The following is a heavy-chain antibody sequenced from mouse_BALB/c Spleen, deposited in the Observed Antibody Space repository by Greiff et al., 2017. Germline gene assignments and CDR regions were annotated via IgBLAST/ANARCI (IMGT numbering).Heavy chain of an antibody. V-gene: IGHV3-6*02. Sequence: DVQLQESGPGLVKPSQSLSLTCSVTGYSITSGYYWNWIRQFPGNKLEWMGYISYDGSNNYNPSLKNRISITRDTSKNQFFLKLNSVTTEDTATYYCARYDYDGAMDYWGQGTSVTVSS. CDR2: ISYDGSN. CDR1: GYSITSGYY. J-gene: IGHJ4*01. CDR3: ARYDYDGAMDY. D-gene: IGHD2-4*01.